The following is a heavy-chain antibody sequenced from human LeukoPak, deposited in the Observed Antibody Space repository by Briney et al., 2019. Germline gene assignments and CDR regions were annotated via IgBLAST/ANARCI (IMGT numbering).Heavy chain of an antibody. CDR2: IYYSGST. CDR1: GGSISSYY. V-gene: IGHV4-59*01. D-gene: IGHD1-14*01. CDR3: ARSSNRPYYFDY. J-gene: IGHJ4*02. Sequence: PSETLSLTCTVSGGSISSYYWSWIRQPPGKGLEWIGYIYYSGSTNYNPSLKSRVTISVDTSKNQFSLKLSSVTAADTAVYYCARSSNRPYYFDYWGQGTLVTVSS.